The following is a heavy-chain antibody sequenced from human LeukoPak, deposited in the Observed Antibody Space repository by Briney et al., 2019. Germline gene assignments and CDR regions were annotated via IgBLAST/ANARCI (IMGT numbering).Heavy chain of an antibody. Sequence: ASVKVSCKLSGYTLTELSMHWVRQAPGKGLEWMGGFDPEDGETIYAQKFQGRVTMTEDTSTDTAYMELSSLRSEDTAVYYCATTPLLWFGELPPLCYWGQGTLVTVSS. CDR2: FDPEDGET. D-gene: IGHD3-10*01. CDR1: GYTLTELS. J-gene: IGHJ4*02. V-gene: IGHV1-24*01. CDR3: ATTPLLWFGELPPLCY.